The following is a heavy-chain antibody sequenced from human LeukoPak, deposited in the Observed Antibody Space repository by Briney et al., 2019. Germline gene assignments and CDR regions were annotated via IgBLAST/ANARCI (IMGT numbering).Heavy chain of an antibody. J-gene: IGHJ4*02. Sequence: SVKVSCKASGFTFTSSAVQWVRQARGHRLEWIGWIVVGSGNTNYAQKFQERVTITRDMSTSTAYMELSSLRSEDTAVYYCAAAGSGWSLFDYWGQGTLVTVSS. CDR2: IVVGSGNT. CDR1: GFTFTSSA. D-gene: IGHD6-19*01. CDR3: AAAGSGWSLFDY. V-gene: IGHV1-58*01.